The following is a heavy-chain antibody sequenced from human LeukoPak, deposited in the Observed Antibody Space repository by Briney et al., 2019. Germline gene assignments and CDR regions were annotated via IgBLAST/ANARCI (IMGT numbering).Heavy chain of an antibody. Sequence: SETLSLTCAVYGGSFSGYYWSWIRQPPGKGLEWIGEINHSGSTNYNPSLKSRVTISVDTSKNQFSLKLSSVTAAGTAVYYCARRKRYFDWLLFDAFDIWGQGTMVTVSS. J-gene: IGHJ3*02. D-gene: IGHD3-9*01. CDR1: GGSFSGYY. CDR3: ARRKRYFDWLLFDAFDI. V-gene: IGHV4-34*01. CDR2: INHSGST.